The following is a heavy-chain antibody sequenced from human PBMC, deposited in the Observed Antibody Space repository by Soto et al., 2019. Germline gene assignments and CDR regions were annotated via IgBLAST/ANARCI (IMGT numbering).Heavy chain of an antibody. CDR2: ISAYNGNT. V-gene: IGHV1-18*01. CDR3: ARYLAVGLVDH. CDR1: GYTFTSYG. Sequence: QVQLVQSGAEMKKPGASVRVSCKASGYTFTSYGISWVRQAPGQGLEWMGWISAYNGNTKYAQKLQGRVTMTTDTSTSTSDMEVRSRRTDDTAVYYCARYLAVGLVDHWGQGTLVTVSS. D-gene: IGHD6-19*01. J-gene: IGHJ4*02.